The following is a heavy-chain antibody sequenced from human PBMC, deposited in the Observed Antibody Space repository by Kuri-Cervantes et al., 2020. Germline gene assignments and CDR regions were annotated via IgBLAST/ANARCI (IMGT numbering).Heavy chain of an antibody. CDR2: INPNSGGT. CDR1: GYTFTGYY. V-gene: IGHV1-2*02. D-gene: IGHD2-15*01. J-gene: IGHJ4*02. CDR3: ASAHLIISLLKN. Sequence: ASVKVSCKASGYTFTGYYMHWVRQAPGQGLEWMGWINPNSGGTNYAQKFQGRVTMSRDTSISTAYMELSRLRSDDTAVYYCASAHLIISLLKNWGQGALVTVSS.